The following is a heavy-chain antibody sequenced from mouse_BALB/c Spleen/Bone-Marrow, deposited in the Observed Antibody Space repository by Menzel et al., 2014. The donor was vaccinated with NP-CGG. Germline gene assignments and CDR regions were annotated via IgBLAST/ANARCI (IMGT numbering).Heavy chain of an antibody. CDR1: GYTFTDYE. CDR2: IHPGSGNT. D-gene: IGHD2-14*01. Sequence: QVQLQQSGAELVRPGASVKLSCKALGYTFTDYEMHWVKQTPVNGLEWIGAIHPGSGNTAYNQKFKGKATLTADKSSSTAYMKLSSLTSEDAAVCYCIRGNYRYSWFAYWGQGTLVTVSA. V-gene: IGHV1-15*01. CDR3: IRGNYRYSWFAY. J-gene: IGHJ3*01.